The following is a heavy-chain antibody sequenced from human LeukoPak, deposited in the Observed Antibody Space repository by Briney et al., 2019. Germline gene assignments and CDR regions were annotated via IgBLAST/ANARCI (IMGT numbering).Heavy chain of an antibody. CDR3: VSLYETY. Sequence: GGSLRLSCAASGNYWMHCVRQVPGKGLVWVSHINSDVSWTSYADSVKGRFTISKDNAKNTVYLQMTSLRAEDTAVYYCVSLYETYWGRGTLVTVSS. CDR2: INSDVSWT. J-gene: IGHJ4*02. CDR1: GNYW. D-gene: IGHD2-8*01. V-gene: IGHV3-74*01.